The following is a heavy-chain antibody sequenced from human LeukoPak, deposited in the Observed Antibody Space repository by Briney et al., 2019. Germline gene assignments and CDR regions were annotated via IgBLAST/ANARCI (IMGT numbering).Heavy chain of an antibody. V-gene: IGHV3-21*01. D-gene: IGHD6-19*01. Sequence: GGSLRLSCAASGFTFSSYSMNWVRQAPGKGLEWVSSISSRSSYRYYADSVKGRFTISRDNSKNTLYLQMNSLRAEDTAVYYCARLKAVAGMNLPTDYWGQGTLVTVSS. J-gene: IGHJ4*02. CDR2: ISSRSSYR. CDR3: ARLKAVAGMNLPTDY. CDR1: GFTFSSYS.